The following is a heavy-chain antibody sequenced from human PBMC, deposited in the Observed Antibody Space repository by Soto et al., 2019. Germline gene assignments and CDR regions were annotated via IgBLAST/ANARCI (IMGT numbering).Heavy chain of an antibody. CDR1: GFTVSSNY. D-gene: IGHD3-10*01. CDR2: IYSGGST. Sequence: EVQLVESGGGMVQPGGSLRLSCAASGFTVSSNYMSWVRQAPGKGLEWVSVIYSGGSTYYADSVKGRFTISRDNSKNTLYLQMNSLRAEDTAVYYCARASWFGELSSYWGQGTLVTVSS. CDR3: ARASWFGELSSY. J-gene: IGHJ4*02. V-gene: IGHV3-66*01.